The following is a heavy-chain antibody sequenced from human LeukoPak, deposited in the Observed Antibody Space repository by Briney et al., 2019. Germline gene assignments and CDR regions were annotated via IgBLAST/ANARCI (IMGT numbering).Heavy chain of an antibody. D-gene: IGHD5-18*01. CDR2: ISGSGGST. Sequence: PGRSLRLSCAASGFTFSSYAMHWVRQAPGKGLEWVSAISGSGGSTYYADSVKGRFTISRDNSKNTLYLQMNSLRAEDTAVYYCARYTAMVTSDYFDYWGQGTLVTVSS. CDR3: ARYTAMVTSDYFDY. J-gene: IGHJ4*02. CDR1: GFTFSSYA. V-gene: IGHV3-23*01.